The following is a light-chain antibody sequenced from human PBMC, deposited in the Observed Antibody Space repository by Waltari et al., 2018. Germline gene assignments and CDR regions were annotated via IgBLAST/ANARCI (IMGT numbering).Light chain of an antibody. CDR2: VAS. V-gene: IGKV3-11*01. CDR1: QSVSSY. CDR3: QQRSNWPGT. Sequence: EIVLTQSPATLSLSPGERATLSCRASQSVSSYLGWYQQKHGQAPRLLIYVASNRATGIPARFSGSGSGTDFTLTISSLEPEDFAVYYCQQRSNWPGTFGQGTKLEI. J-gene: IGKJ2*01.